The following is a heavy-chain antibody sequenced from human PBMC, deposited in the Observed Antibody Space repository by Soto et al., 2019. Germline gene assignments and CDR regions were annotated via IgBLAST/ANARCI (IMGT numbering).Heavy chain of an antibody. J-gene: IGHJ3*02. CDR1: GGSFSGYY. V-gene: IGHV4-34*01. CDR2: INHSGTT. CDR3: ARTGYSSGWYKAAFDI. Sequence: SETLSLTCAVYGGSFSGYYWSWIRQPPGKGLEWIGEINHSGTTNYNPSLKSRVTISVDTSKNQFSLKLSSVTAADTAVYYCARTGYSSGWYKAAFDIWGQGTMVTVSS. D-gene: IGHD6-19*01.